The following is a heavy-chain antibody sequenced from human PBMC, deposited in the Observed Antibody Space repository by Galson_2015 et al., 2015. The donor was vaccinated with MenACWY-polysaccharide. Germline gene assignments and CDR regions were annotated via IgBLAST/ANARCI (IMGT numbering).Heavy chain of an antibody. CDR3: ATAYPYCSSTSCGRFFFDY. CDR1: GFTFSSYG. J-gene: IGHJ4*02. V-gene: IGHV3-30*03. CDR2: ISYDGSNK. Sequence: SLRLSCAASGFTFSSYGMHWVRQAPGKGLEWVAVISYDGSNKYYADSVKGRFTISRDNSKNTLYLQMNSLRAEDTAVYYCATAYPYCSSTSCGRFFFDYWGQGTLVTVSS. D-gene: IGHD2-2*01.